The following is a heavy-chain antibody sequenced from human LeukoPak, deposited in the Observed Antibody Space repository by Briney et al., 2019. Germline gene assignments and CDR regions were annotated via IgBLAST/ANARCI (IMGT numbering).Heavy chain of an antibody. CDR3: ARPSDSSGYPYYFDY. Sequence: GGSLRLSCAASGFTFSSYGMHWVRQAPGKGLEWVAFIRYDGSNKYYADSVKGRFTISRDNSKNTLYLQMNSLRAEDTAVYYCARPSDSSGYPYYFDYWGQGTLVTVSS. D-gene: IGHD3-22*01. V-gene: IGHV3-30*02. CDR1: GFTFSSYG. CDR2: IRYDGSNK. J-gene: IGHJ4*02.